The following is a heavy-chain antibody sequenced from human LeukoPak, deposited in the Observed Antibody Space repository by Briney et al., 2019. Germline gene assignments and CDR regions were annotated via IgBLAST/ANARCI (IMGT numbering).Heavy chain of an antibody. J-gene: IGHJ4*02. D-gene: IGHD1-26*01. Sequence: GGSLRRSCSASGFTFSRYAMHWVRQAPGKGLEYVSGINDNGGRTHYGDSVKGRFSISRDNSKNTLHLQMSTLRAEDTALYYCVKDVGGSYAFDYWGQGILVTVAS. V-gene: IGHV3-64D*09. CDR2: INDNGGRT. CDR3: VKDVGGSYAFDY. CDR1: GFTFSRYA.